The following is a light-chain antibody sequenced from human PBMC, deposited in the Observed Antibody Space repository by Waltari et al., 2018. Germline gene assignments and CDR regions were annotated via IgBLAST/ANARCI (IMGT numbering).Light chain of an antibody. Sequence: QSVLTQPPSASGTPGQRVTISCSGSASNIGGNLVNWYQQLPAKAPKLLIYRSDQRPSGVPDRFSGSTTVTSAPLAISGLQSDDEADYFCASWDDSLNGHWVFGGGTKVTVL. V-gene: IGLV1-44*01. CDR2: RSD. CDR3: ASWDDSLNGHWV. CDR1: ASNIGGNL. J-gene: IGLJ3*02.